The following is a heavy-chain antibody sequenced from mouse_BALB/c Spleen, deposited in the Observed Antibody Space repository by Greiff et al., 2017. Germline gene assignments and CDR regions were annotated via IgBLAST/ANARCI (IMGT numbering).Heavy chain of an antibody. J-gene: IGHJ4*01. V-gene: IGHV5-6-5*01. CDR3: ARRSYYGPYAMDY. CDR1: GFTFSSYA. D-gene: IGHD1-2*01. Sequence: EVQGVESGGGLVKPGGSLKLSCAASGFTFSSYAMSWVRQTPEKRLEWVASISSGGSTYYPDSVKGRFTISRDNARNILYLQMSSLRSEDTAMYYCARRSYYGPYAMDYWGQGTSVTVSS. CDR2: ISSGGST.